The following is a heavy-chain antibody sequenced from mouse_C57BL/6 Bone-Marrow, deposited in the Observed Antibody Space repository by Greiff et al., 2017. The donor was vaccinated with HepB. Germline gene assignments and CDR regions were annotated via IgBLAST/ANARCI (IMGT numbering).Heavy chain of an antibody. CDR3: TTGYYGSFYWYFDV. J-gene: IGHJ1*03. V-gene: IGHV14-2*01. D-gene: IGHD2-2*01. CDR1: GFNIKDYY. CDR2: IDPEDGET. Sequence: VQLQQSGAELVKPGASVKLSCTASGFNIKDYYMHWVKQRTEQGLEWIGRIDPEDGETKYASKFQGKATITADTSSNTAYLQLSSLTSEDTAVYYCTTGYYGSFYWYFDVWGTGTTVTVSS.